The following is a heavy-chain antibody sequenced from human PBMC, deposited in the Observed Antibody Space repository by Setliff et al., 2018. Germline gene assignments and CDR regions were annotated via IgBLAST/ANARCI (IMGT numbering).Heavy chain of an antibody. D-gene: IGHD2-21*01. CDR3: AKDRLFPRY. J-gene: IGHJ4*02. CDR1: DFTFSNSA. CDR2: ITDSGSKI. V-gene: IGHV3-23*01. Sequence: GGSLRLSCVGSDFTFSNSAMSWVRQAPGKGLEWVSTITDSGSKILYVDSVKGRFTISRDNSKNNLYLQMDSLRPEDTAVYYCAKDRLFPRYWGLGTLVTVSS.